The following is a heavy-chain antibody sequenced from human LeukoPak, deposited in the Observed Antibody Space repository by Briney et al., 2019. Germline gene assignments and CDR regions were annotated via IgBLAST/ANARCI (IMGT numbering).Heavy chain of an antibody. CDR1: GFTFSSYW. D-gene: IGHD3-22*01. J-gene: IGHJ6*03. CDR2: INSDGSST. Sequence: PGGSLRLSCAASGFTFSSYWMHWVRQAPGKGLVWVSRINSDGSSTSYADSVKGRFTISRDNAKNTLYLQMNSLRAEDTAVYYCARDYYDSSGYYYHYMDVWGKGTTVTVSS. CDR3: ARDYYDSSGYYYHYMDV. V-gene: IGHV3-74*01.